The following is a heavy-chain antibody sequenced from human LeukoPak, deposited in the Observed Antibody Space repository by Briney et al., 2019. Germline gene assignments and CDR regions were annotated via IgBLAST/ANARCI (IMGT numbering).Heavy chain of an antibody. V-gene: IGHV4-34*01. J-gene: IGHJ5*02. CDR1: GGSFSGYY. D-gene: IGHD1-14*01. CDR3: ARRYQPARFDP. Sequence: PSETLSLTCAVYGGSFSGYYWSWIRQPPGKGLEWIGEINHSGSTNYNPSLKSRVTISVDTSKNQFSLKLSSVTAADTAVYYCARRYQPARFDPWGQGTLVTVSS. CDR2: INHSGST.